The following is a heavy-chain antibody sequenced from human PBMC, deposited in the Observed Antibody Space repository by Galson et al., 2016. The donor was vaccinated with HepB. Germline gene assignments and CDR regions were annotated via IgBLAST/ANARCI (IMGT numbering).Heavy chain of an antibody. D-gene: IGHD1-14*01. V-gene: IGHV1-18*01. CDR2: ISTYNDKT. Sequence: SVKVSCKASGYTFITYGITWVRQAPGQGLEWMGWISTYNDKTHYAQKFQDRVTMTTDTSTSTAYMELRSLISDDTAVYFCARVSGPTNPDCWGQGTLVTVSS. J-gene: IGHJ4*02. CDR1: GYTFITYG. CDR3: ARVSGPTNPDC.